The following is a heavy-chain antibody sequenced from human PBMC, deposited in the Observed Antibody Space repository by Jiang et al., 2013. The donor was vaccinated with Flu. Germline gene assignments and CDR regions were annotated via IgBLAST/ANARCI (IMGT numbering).Heavy chain of an antibody. V-gene: IGHV3-30*04. CDR2: ISYDGSNK. CDR3: ARGDEGVLLWFRESTVEGFVFDY. J-gene: IGHJ4*02. Sequence: RQAPGKGLEWVAVISYDGSNKYYADSVKGRFTISRDNSKNTLYLQMNSLRAEDTAVYYCARGDEGVLLWFRESTVEGFVFDYWGQGTLVTVSS. D-gene: IGHD3-10*01.